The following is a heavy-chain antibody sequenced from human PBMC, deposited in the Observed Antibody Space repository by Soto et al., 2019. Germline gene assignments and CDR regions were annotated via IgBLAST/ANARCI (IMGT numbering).Heavy chain of an antibody. D-gene: IGHD2-8*02. CDR2: INHSGST. V-gene: IGHV4-34*01. Sequence: QVQLPQWGAGLLKPSETLSLTCAVYGGSFSGYYWTWVRQPPGTGLEWIGEINHSGSTNYNPSLKSRVTISVDTSKNQFSLKLTSVTAADTAVYYCARDKITGLFDYWGQGTLVTLSS. CDR1: GGSFSGYY. CDR3: ARDKITGLFDY. J-gene: IGHJ4*02.